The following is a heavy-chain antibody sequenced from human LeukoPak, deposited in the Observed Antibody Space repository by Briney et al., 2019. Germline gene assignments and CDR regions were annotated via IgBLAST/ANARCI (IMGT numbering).Heavy chain of an antibody. CDR3: AKGYQDFWGMDA. J-gene: IGHJ6*03. CDR1: GFTFSSYG. Sequence: PGGSLRLSCAASGFTFSSYGMHWVRQAPGKGLEWVAFIRYDGSNKYYADSVKGRSTISRDNSKNTLYLQMISLRAEDTAVYYCAKGYQDFWGMDAWGKGTTVTVSS. V-gene: IGHV3-30*02. D-gene: IGHD3-3*01. CDR2: IRYDGSNK.